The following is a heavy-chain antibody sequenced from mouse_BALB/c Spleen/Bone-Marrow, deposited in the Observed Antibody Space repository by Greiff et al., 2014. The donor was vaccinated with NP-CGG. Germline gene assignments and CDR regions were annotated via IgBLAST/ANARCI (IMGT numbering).Heavy chain of an antibody. J-gene: IGHJ4*01. V-gene: IGHV1S137*01. CDR1: GYTFTDYA. CDR2: INTYFGYI. CDR3: ARGYSNNYAMDY. D-gene: IGHD2-5*01. Sequence: VQLQESGAELVRPGVSVRISCKGSGYTFTDYAMHWVKQSHAESLEWIGVINTYFGYISYNQKFKGKATIAVDKTSRTVYMELARLTAEDSAIYYCARGYSNNYAMDYWGQGTSVTVSS.